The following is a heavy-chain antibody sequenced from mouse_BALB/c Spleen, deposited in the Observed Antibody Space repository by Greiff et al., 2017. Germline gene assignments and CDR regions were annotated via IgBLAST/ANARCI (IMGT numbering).Heavy chain of an antibody. D-gene: IGHD2-3*01. V-gene: IGHV5-6*01. CDR2: ISSGGSYT. Sequence: EVQLVESGGDLVKPGGSLKLSCAASGFTFSSYGMSWVRQTPDKRLEWVATISSGGSYTYYPDSVKGRFTISRDNAKNTLYLQMSSLKSEDTAMYYCARHRGLLEENYFDYWGQGTTLTVSS. CDR1: GFTFSSYG. CDR3: ARHRGLLEENYFDY. J-gene: IGHJ2*01.